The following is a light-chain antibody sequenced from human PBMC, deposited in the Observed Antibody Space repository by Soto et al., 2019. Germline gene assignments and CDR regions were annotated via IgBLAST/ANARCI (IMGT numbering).Light chain of an antibody. CDR2: GAS. Sequence: IVLTQSPGTLSLSPGERATLSCRASQSVSRNYLGWYQQKPGQAPRLLIYGASSRATDIPDRFSGSGSGTDFSLTISRLEPEDFAVYYCQQYISSPRTFGRGTRLEIK. CDR1: QSVSRNY. CDR3: QQYISSPRT. V-gene: IGKV3-20*01. J-gene: IGKJ2*01.